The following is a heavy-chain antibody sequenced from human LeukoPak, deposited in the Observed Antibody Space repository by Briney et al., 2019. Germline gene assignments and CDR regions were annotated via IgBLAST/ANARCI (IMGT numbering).Heavy chain of an antibody. J-gene: IGHJ5*02. CDR1: GYTFTVYY. CDR3: VRDDDSNCYDP. V-gene: IGHV1-2*02. D-gene: IGHD2-21*01. Sequence: ASVKVSCKASGYTFTVYYIYWVRQAPGQGLEWMGEINPKSGGTAYAQRFQGRVTMTRDTAISTVYMELRILRSDDTAKYYCVRDDDSNCYDPWGQGTPVTVSS. CDR2: INPKSGGT.